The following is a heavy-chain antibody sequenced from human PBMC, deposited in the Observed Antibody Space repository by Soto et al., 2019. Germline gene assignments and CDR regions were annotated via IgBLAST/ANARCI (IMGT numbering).Heavy chain of an antibody. CDR3: ARGANVLLWFGAWFDP. CDR2: IYYSGST. J-gene: IGHJ5*02. V-gene: IGHV4-59*01. CDR1: GGSISSYY. Sequence: QVQLQESGPGLAKPSETLSLTCTVSGGSISSYYWSWIRQPPGKGLEWIGYIYYSGSTNYNPSLKSRVTISVDTSKNQFSLKLSSVTAADTAVYYCARGANVLLWFGAWFDPWGQGTLVTVSS. D-gene: IGHD3-10*01.